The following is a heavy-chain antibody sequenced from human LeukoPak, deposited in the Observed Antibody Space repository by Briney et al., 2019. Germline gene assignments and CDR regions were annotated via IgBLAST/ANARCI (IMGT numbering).Heavy chain of an antibody. V-gene: IGHV1-2*02. CDR3: ARDFGYCSSTSCQTFDY. CDR1: GYTFTCYY. D-gene: IGHD2-2*03. CDR2: IYANSGGT. J-gene: IGHJ4*02. Sequence: GASVKVSFKSSGYTFTCYYMHWVRQAPGGGLGWMGWIYANSGGTNYAQKFQGRVTMTRDTSISTDYMELSRLRADDTAVYYCARDFGYCSSTSCQTFDYWGQGTLVTVSS.